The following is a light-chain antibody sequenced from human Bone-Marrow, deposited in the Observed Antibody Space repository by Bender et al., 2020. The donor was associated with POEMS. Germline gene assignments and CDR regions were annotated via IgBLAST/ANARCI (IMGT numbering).Light chain of an antibody. CDR3: SSYAGSNTLV. Sequence: QSALTQVASVSGSAGQSITISCTGTSTNVGSYNLVSWYQQYPGKAPRLMIHEGTKRPSGVSNRFSASKSGNSASLTISGLLAEDEADYYCSSYAGSNTLVFGGGTKLTVL. V-gene: IGLV2-23*01. J-gene: IGLJ2*01. CDR2: EGT. CDR1: STNVGSYNL.